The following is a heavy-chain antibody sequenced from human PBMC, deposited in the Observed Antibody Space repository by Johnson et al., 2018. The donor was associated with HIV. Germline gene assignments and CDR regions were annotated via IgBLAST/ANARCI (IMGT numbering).Heavy chain of an antibody. V-gene: IGHV3-9*01. CDR1: GFTFDDYA. CDR2: ISWNRGSI. J-gene: IGHJ3*02. D-gene: IGHD3-22*01. Sequence: VQLVESGGGLVQPGRSLRLSCAASGFTFDDYAMHWVRQAPGKGLAWVSGISWNRGSIGYADSVKGRFTISRDNAKNSLYLQMNSLRAEDTALYYCAKDSLYYYDSSGYYAFDIWGQGTMVTVSS. CDR3: AKDSLYYYDSSGYYAFDI.